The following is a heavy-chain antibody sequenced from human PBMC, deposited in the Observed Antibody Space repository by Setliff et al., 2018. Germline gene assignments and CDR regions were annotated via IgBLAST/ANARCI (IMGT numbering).Heavy chain of an antibody. V-gene: IGHV3-23*01. CDR2: IFGSGDNT. CDR3: ALFGDRDTFDS. CDR1: GFSFSSYA. D-gene: IGHD3-16*01. J-gene: IGHJ3*02. Sequence: PGGSLRLSCAASGFSFSSYAMSWVRQAPGKGLEWVSKIFGSGDNTYYADSVKGRFTISRDNSKNTLYLQMTSLRAEDTATYFCALFGDRDTFDSWGQGTMVTVSS.